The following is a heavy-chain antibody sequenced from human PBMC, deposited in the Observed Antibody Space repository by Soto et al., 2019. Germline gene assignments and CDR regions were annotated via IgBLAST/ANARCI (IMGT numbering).Heavy chain of an antibody. CDR2: TYYRSKWYN. CDR1: GDSVSSNSAA. V-gene: IGHV6-1*01. D-gene: IGHD6-19*01. CDR3: ARDWSPGVYSSWGWFDP. Sequence: KQSQTLSLTCAISGDSVSSNSAAWNWIRQSPSRGLEWLGRTYYRSKWYNDYAVSVKSRITINPDTSKNQFSLQLNSVTPEDMAVYYCARDWSPGVYSSWGWFDPWGQGTLVTVSS. J-gene: IGHJ5*02.